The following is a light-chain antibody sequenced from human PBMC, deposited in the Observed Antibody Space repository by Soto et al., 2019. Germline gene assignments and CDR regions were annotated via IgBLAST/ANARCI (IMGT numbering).Light chain of an antibody. J-gene: IGKJ3*01. V-gene: IGKV1-39*01. CDR3: PQSYSTPFT. CDR1: QSISSY. CDR2: AAS. Sequence: DIQMTQSPSSLSASVGDRVTITCRASQSISSYLNWYQQKPGKAPKLLIYAASSLQSGVQSSFSGSGSRTAFTLTISSLQPEEFATYYCPQSYSTPFTFGPGTKVDIK.